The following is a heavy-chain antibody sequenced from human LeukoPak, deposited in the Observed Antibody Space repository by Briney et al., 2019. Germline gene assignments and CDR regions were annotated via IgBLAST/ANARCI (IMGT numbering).Heavy chain of an antibody. V-gene: IGHV1-18*01. J-gene: IGHJ6*03. D-gene: IGHD6-6*01. CDR1: GYTFTSYG. CDR2: ISAYNGNT. Sequence: ASVKVSCKASGYTFTSYGISWVRQAPGQGLEWMGWISAYNGNTNYAQKLQGRVTMTTDTSTSTAYMELRSLRSDDTAVYYCARDLGYSSSHPYYYYYMDVWGKGTTVTVSS. CDR3: ARDLGYSSSHPYYYYYMDV.